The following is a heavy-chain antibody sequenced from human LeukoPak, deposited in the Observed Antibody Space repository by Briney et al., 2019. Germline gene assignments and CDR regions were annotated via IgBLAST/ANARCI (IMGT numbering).Heavy chain of an antibody. J-gene: IGHJ6*03. CDR3: ASSPSTVTYYYMDV. D-gene: IGHD4-17*01. V-gene: IGHV3-21*01. CDR1: GFTFSSYS. Sequence: GGSLRLSCAASGFTFSSYSMNWVRQAPGKGLDWVSSISSSSGYIYYADSVKGRFTISRDNAKNSLYLKMNSLRAEDTAVYYCASSPSTVTYYYMDVWGKGTTVTVSS. CDR2: ISSSSGYI.